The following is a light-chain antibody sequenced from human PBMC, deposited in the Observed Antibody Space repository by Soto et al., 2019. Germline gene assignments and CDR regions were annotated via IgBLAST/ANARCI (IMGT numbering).Light chain of an antibody. Sequence: EMVITQAPATLSVSPGDRATLSCRASQSISNNLAWYQQKPGQAPRLLIYDASNRATGIPARFSGSGSGTDFTLTISSLEPEDFAVYYCQQRSNWLTFGGGTKVDIK. J-gene: IGKJ4*01. CDR1: QSISNN. CDR2: DAS. CDR3: QQRSNWLT. V-gene: IGKV3-11*01.